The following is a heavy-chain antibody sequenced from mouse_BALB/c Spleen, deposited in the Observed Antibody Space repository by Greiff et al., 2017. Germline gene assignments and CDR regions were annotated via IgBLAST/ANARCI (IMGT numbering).Heavy chain of an antibody. Sequence: EVMLVESGGGLVKPGGSLKLSCAASGFTFSSYTMSWVRQTPEKRLEWVATISSGGGNTYYPDSVKGRFTISRDNAKNTLYLEMSSLRSEDTAMYYCARDYGSSSYYAMDYWGQGTSVTVSA. CDR3: ARDYGSSSYYAMDY. D-gene: IGHD1-1*01. CDR1: GFTFSSYT. CDR2: ISSGGGNT. J-gene: IGHJ4*01. V-gene: IGHV5-9*01.